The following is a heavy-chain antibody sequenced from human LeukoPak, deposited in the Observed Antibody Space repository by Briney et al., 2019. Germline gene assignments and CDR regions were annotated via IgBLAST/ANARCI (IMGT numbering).Heavy chain of an antibody. CDR1: GGSISSYY. D-gene: IGHD6-6*01. V-gene: IGHV4-59*01. Sequence: PSETRSLTCTVSGGSISSYYWSWIRQPPGKGLEWIGYIYYSRSNNYNPSLKSRVTISVDTSKNQFSLKLSSVTAADTAVYYCARGVEYSSSSGLGYWGQGTLVTVSS. CDR2: IYYSRSN. CDR3: ARGVEYSSSSGLGY. J-gene: IGHJ4*02.